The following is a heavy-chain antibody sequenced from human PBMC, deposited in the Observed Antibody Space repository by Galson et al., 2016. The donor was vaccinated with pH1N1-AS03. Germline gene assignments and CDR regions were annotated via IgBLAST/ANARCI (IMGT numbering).Heavy chain of an antibody. V-gene: IGHV3-21*01. CDR3: ARGVDSGGRQVLFDL. Sequence: SLRLSCAGSGFTFSSHSMNWVRQAPGKGLEWVSSIRGNSGFINYADSVRGRFTISRDNAKNSLYLQVSSLRAEDTAVYFCARGVDSGGRQVLFDLWGQGTLVTVSS. CDR2: IRGNSGFI. D-gene: IGHD3-22*01. J-gene: IGHJ5*02. CDR1: GFTFSSHS.